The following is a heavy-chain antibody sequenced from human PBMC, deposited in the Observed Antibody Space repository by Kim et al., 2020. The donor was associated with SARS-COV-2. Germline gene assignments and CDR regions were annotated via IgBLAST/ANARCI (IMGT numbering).Heavy chain of an antibody. V-gene: IGHV7-4-1*02. CDR3: ARSPGVRYFDWLLYLDV. J-gene: IGHJ6*02. Sequence: ASVKVSCKASGYTFTTYAMNWVRQAPGQGLEWMGWINTDTGNPTYVQGFTGRFVFSLDTSVSTAYLQISSLKAEDTAVYYCARSPGVRYFDWLLYLDVWGQGTTVTVSS. CDR2: INTDTGNP. CDR1: GYTFTTYA. D-gene: IGHD3-9*01.